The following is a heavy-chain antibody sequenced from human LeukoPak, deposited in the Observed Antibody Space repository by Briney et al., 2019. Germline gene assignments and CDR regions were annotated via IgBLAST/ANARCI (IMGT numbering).Heavy chain of an antibody. CDR2: IYYSGST. CDR3: ARVGIVATIPVGFDY. CDR1: GGSISSYY. D-gene: IGHD5-12*01. J-gene: IGHJ4*02. Sequence: PSETLSLTCTVSGGSISSYYWSWIRHPPGKGLEWIGYIYYSGSTNYNPSLKSRVTISVDTSKNQFSLKLSSVTAADTAVYYCARVGIVATIPVGFDYWGQGTLVTVSS. V-gene: IGHV4-59*01.